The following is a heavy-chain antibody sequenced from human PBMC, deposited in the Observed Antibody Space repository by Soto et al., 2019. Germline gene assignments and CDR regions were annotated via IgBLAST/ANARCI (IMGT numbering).Heavy chain of an antibody. CDR2: IIPIFGTA. V-gene: IGHV1-69*13. D-gene: IGHD5-12*01. CDR3: ARDLYSGYDFFSYGMDV. J-gene: IGHJ6*02. CDR1: GGTFSSYA. Sequence: ASVKVSCKASGGTFSSYAISWVRQAPGQGLELMGGIIPIFGTANYAQKFQGRVTITADESTSTAYMELSSLRSEDTAVYYCARDLYSGYDFFSYGMDVWGQGTTVTVSS.